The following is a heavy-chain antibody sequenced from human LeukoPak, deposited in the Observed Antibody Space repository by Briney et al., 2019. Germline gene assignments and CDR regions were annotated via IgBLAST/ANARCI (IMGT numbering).Heavy chain of an antibody. Sequence: GGSLRLSCAASGFTFSDYAMNWVRQAPGKGLEWVSSLSESGDTTYYADSVKGRFTISRDNSKNTLYLQMNSLRAEDTAVYYCAREVIAVAGALYGMDVWGQGTTVTVSS. CDR1: GFTFSDYA. V-gene: IGHV3-23*01. D-gene: IGHD6-19*01. CDR2: LSESGDTT. J-gene: IGHJ6*02. CDR3: AREVIAVAGALYGMDV.